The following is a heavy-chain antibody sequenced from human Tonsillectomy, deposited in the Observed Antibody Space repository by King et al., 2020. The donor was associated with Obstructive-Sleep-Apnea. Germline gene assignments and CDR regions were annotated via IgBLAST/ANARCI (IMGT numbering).Heavy chain of an antibody. J-gene: IGHJ4*02. CDR3: ASETRVETSWYFDY. D-gene: IGHD5-24*01. Sequence: QMQLQESGPGLVKPSETLSLTCTVSGGSISTYYWSWIRQPPGRGLEWIGYIYYSGNTNYNPSLRSRVTISVDMSKNQFSLRLSSVTAADTAVYYCASETRVETSWYFDYWGQGTLVTVSS. CDR2: IYYSGNT. V-gene: IGHV4-59*08. CDR1: GGSISTYY.